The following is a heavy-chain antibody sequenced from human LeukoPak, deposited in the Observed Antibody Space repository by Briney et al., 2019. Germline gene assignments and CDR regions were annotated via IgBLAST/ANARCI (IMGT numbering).Heavy chain of an antibody. J-gene: IGHJ4*02. CDR1: GFTFSSYG. CDR2: ISYDGSNK. Sequence: GGSLRLSCAASGFTFSSYGMPWVRQAPGKGLEWVAVISYDGSNKYYADSVKGRFTISRDNSKNPLYLQMNSLRAEDTAVYYCAKDPRAYDSSGYYYSWGQGTLVTVSS. D-gene: IGHD3-22*01. CDR3: AKDPRAYDSSGYYYS. V-gene: IGHV3-30*18.